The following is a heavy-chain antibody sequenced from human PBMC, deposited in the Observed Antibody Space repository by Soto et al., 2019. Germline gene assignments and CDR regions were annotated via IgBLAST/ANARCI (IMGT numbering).Heavy chain of an antibody. CDR2: IKSKTDGGTT. CDR1: GFTFSNSW. V-gene: IGHV3-15*01. CDR3: TTDPPPGYCSSTSCRPFYY. Sequence: GGSLRLSCAASGFTFSNSWMSWVRQAPGKGLEWVGRIKSKTDGGTTDYAAPVKGRFTISRDDSKNTLYLQMNSLKTEDTAVYYCTTDPPPGYCSSTSCRPFYYWGQGTLVTVSS. J-gene: IGHJ4*02. D-gene: IGHD2-2*01.